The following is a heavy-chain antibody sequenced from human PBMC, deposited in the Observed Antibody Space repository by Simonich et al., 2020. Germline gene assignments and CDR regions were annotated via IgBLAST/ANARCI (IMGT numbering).Heavy chain of an antibody. J-gene: IGHJ4*02. D-gene: IGHD5-12*01. Sequence: EVQLVESGGGLVKPGGSLRLSCAASGFTFSSYSMNWVRQAQGKGLDWVSSISSSSSYRYYADSVKGRFTISRDNAKNSLYLQMNSLRAEDTAVYYGASLYSGYDYYWGQGTLVTVSS. CDR1: GFTFSSYS. CDR2: ISSSSSYR. CDR3: ASLYSGYDYY. V-gene: IGHV3-21*01.